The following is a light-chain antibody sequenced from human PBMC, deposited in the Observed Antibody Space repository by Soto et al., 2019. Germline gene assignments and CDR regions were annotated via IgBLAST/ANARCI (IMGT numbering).Light chain of an antibody. V-gene: IGKV3-11*01. CDR2: DAS. CDR3: QQRSNWPSLT. J-gene: IGKJ4*01. Sequence: EIVMTQSPATLSLSPGEIATLSCRASQSVGSYLAWYQHKPGQAPRLLISDASNRATGIPARFSGCVSETDFTLTIRSLEPEDSAVYYCQQRSNWPSLTFCGGTKGDIK. CDR1: QSVGSY.